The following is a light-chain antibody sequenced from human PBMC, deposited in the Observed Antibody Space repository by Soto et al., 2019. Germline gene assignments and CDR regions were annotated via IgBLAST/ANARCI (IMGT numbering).Light chain of an antibody. CDR2: DAA. CDR3: QQYHSLPFT. Sequence: DIQLTQSPSTLSASVGDRVTITCRASQNINDWVAWYQEKPGRAPNLLIYDAAALGGGAPSRFSGSGSGTDFSLTISSLQPYDFATYYCQQYHSLPFTFGQGTRL. J-gene: IGKJ5*01. CDR1: QNINDW. V-gene: IGKV1-5*01.